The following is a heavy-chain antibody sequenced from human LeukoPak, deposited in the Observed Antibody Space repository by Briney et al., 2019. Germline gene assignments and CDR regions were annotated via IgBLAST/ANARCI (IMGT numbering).Heavy chain of an antibody. D-gene: IGHD4-17*01. V-gene: IGHV3-23*01. CDR3: AKDFLHDYGDYPRNAFDI. J-gene: IGHJ3*02. CDR2: ISGSGGST. CDR1: GFTFSSYA. Sequence: PGGSLRLSCAASGFTFSSYAMSWVRQAPGKGLEWVSAISGSGGSTYYADSVKGRFTISRDNSKNTLYLQMNSLRAEDTAVYYCAKDFLHDYGDYPRNAFDIWGQGTMVTVSS.